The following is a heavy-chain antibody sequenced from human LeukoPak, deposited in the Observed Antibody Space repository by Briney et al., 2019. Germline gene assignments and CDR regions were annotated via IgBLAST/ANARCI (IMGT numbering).Heavy chain of an antibody. D-gene: IGHD6-19*01. CDR2: IYPGDFDT. V-gene: IGHV5-51*01. Sequence: RGESLKISCKGSGYSFTSYWIGWVRQMPGKGLEWMGIIYPGDFDTRYSPSFQGQVTISADKSISTAYLQWSSLKASDTAMYYCARSPAVEKDAFDIWGQGTMVTVSS. CDR3: ARSPAVEKDAFDI. CDR1: GYSFTSYW. J-gene: IGHJ3*02.